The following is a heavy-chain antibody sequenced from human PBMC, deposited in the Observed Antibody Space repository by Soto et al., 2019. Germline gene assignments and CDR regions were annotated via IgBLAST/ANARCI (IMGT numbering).Heavy chain of an antibody. Sequence: ASLKVSCKASGYTFTSYGISWVRHAPGQGLEWMGWISAYNGNTNYAQKLQGRVTMTTDTSTSTAYMELGSLRSDDTAVYYCARPEQQLVRYYYYGMDVWGQGTTVTVSS. D-gene: IGHD6-13*01. V-gene: IGHV1-18*01. CDR2: ISAYNGNT. J-gene: IGHJ6*02. CDR3: ARPEQQLVRYYYYGMDV. CDR1: GYTFTSYG.